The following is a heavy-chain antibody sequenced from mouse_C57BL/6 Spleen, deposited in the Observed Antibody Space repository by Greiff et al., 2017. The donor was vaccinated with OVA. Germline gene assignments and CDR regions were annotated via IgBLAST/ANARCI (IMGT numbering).Heavy chain of an antibody. CDR3: ARRIRDMITTVVAHWYFDV. D-gene: IGHD1-1*01. CDR2: IYPGSGST. V-gene: IGHV1-55*01. J-gene: IGHJ1*03. Sequence: QVQLKQPGAELVKPGASVKMSCKASGYTFTSYWITWVKQRPGQGLEWIGDIYPGSGSTNYNEKFKGKATLTVDTSSSTAYMQLSSLTSEDSAVYYCARRIRDMITTVVAHWYFDVWGTGTTVTVSS. CDR1: GYTFTSYW.